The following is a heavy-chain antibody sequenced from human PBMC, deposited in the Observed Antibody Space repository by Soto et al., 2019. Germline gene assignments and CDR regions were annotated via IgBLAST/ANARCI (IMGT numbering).Heavy chain of an antibody. J-gene: IGHJ3*02. Sequence: SETLSLTCTVSGGSISSYYWSWIRQPPGKGLEWIGYIYYSGSANYNPSLKSRVTISVDTSKNQFSLKLSSVTAADTAVYYCARLGRSSGWIDAFDIWGQGTMVTVSS. CDR1: GGSISSYY. CDR2: IYYSGSA. D-gene: IGHD6-19*01. V-gene: IGHV4-59*08. CDR3: ARLGRSSGWIDAFDI.